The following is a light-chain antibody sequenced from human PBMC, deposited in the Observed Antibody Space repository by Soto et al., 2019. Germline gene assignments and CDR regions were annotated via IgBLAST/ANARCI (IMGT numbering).Light chain of an antibody. CDR3: SSYTSSSAPWV. CDR1: SSDVGGYNY. J-gene: IGLJ3*02. Sequence: QSALTQPASVSGSPGQSITISCTGTSSDVGGYNYVSWYQQHPGKAPKLMIYDVSNRPSGVSNRFSGSKSGNTASLTISGLQPEDEADYYSSSYTSSSAPWVFGGGTKLTVL. V-gene: IGLV2-14*01. CDR2: DVS.